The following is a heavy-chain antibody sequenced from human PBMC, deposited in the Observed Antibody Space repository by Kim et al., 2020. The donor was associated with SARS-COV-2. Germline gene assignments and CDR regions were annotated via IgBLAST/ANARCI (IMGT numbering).Heavy chain of an antibody. Sequence: GGSLRLSCAASGFTFSDYYMSWIRQAPGKGLEWVSYISSSGSTIYYADSVKGRFTISRDNAKNSLYLQMNSLRAEDTAVYYCASSTSSGWYLYYFDYWGQGTLVTVSS. D-gene: IGHD6-19*01. CDR3: ASSTSSGWYLYYFDY. CDR1: GFTFSDYY. CDR2: ISSSGSTI. V-gene: IGHV3-11*04. J-gene: IGHJ4*02.